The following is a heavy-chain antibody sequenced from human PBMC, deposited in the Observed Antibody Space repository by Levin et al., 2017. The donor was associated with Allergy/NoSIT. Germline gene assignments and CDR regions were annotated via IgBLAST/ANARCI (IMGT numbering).Heavy chain of an antibody. V-gene: IGHV3-48*01. CDR3: ARDHYYYDSYGYYYVLDY. CDR1: GFDFSSYS. D-gene: IGHD3-22*01. J-gene: IGHJ4*02. CDR2: ITGSSDVI. Sequence: LSLTCAASGFDFSSYSMNWVRQAPGKGLEWLAHITGSSDVIIYADSVKGRFTVSRDNAKKSMYLQVNSLRAEDTAVYYCARDHYYYDSYGYYYVLDYWGQGTLVTVSS.